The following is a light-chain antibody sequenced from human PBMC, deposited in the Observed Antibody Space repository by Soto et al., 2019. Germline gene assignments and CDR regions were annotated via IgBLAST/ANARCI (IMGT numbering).Light chain of an antibody. J-gene: IGLJ1*01. Sequence: QSALTQPRSVSGSPGQSVTFSCTGTSTDVGGYNYVSWYQQHPGKVPKLMLYDVSKRPSGVPDRSSGSMSGNTASLTISGLQAEDEADYYCCSYAGRDTLYDFGSGTKHTV. V-gene: IGLV2-11*01. CDR2: DVS. CDR1: STDVGGYNY. CDR3: CSYAGRDTLYD.